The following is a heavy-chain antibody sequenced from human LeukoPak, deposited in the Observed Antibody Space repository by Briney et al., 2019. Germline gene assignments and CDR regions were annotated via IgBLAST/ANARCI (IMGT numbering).Heavy chain of an antibody. V-gene: IGHV1-18*01. CDR2: IGTENAYT. D-gene: IGHD5-24*01. J-gene: IGHJ4*02. CDR3: ARDRERGFDY. CDR1: GYTFNTYG. Sequence: EASVKVSCKASGYTFNTYGLSWVRQAPGQGLEWMGWIGTENAYTIYAEKFQGRVTLTTDTSTTTVHMELRSLRSDDTAVYYCARDRERGFDYWGQGSLVTVSS.